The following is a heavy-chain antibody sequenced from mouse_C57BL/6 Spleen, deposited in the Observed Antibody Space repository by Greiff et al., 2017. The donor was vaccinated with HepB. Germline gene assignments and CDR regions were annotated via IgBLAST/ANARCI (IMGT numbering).Heavy chain of an antibody. J-gene: IGHJ4*01. Sequence: EVKLMESGEGLVKPGGSLKLSCAASGFTFSSYAMSWVRQTPEKRLEWVAYISSGGDYIYYADTVKGRFTISRDNARNTLYLQMSSLKSEDTAMYYCTRDERGNAMDYWGQGTSVTVSS. CDR2: ISSGGDYI. CDR3: TRDERGNAMDY. CDR1: GFTFSSYA. V-gene: IGHV5-9-1*02.